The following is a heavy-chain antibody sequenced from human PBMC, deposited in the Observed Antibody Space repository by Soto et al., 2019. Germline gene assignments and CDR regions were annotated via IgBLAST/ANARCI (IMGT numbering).Heavy chain of an antibody. CDR3: AREGGLVSSGWVIFYYSGMAV. J-gene: IGHJ6*02. D-gene: IGHD6-19*01. CDR2: IIPIFGTT. CDR1: GDTFSNYA. Sequence: QVQLVQSGAEVKKPGSSVKVSCKTSGDTFSNYAISWVRQAPGQGLEWMGGIIPIFGTTNYAQKFQGRVTITADDYTSSAYRELSSLRSEDTAVYYCAREGGLVSSGWVIFYYSGMAVWGQGTTVTVSS. V-gene: IGHV1-69*01.